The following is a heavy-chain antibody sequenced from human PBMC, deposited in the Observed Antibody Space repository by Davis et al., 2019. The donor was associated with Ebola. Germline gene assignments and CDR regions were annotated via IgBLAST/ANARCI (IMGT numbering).Heavy chain of an antibody. D-gene: IGHD3-10*01. V-gene: IGHV1-2*06. Sequence: ASVKVSCKASEYTFTSYDINWVRQATGQGLERMGRINPNTDATNYAQRFQGRVTMTRDTSTSTVYMDLNSLRAGDTAVYYCARTARGDWYFDLWGRGTLVTVSS. CDR2: INPNTDAT. CDR3: ARTARGDWYFDL. J-gene: IGHJ2*01. CDR1: EYTFTSYD.